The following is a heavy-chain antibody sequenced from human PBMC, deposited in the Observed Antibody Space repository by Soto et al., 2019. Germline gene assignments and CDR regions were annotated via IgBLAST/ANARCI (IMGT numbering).Heavy chain of an antibody. J-gene: IGHJ4*02. CDR1: SGSISSSNW. V-gene: IGHV4-4*02. CDR2: IYHSGST. D-gene: IGHD6-25*01. CDR3: ATGIAAAGVNFDY. Sequence: TSETLSLTCAVSSGSISSSNWWSWVRQPPGKGLEWIGEIYHSGSTNYNPSLKSRVTISVDKSKNQFSLKLSSVTAADTAVYYCATGIAAAGVNFDYWGQGTLVTVSS.